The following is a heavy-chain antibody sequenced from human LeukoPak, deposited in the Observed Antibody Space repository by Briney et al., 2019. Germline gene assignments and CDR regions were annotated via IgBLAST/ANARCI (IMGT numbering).Heavy chain of an antibody. D-gene: IGHD2-15*01. CDR3: AREIRYCSGSKCYLFDY. V-gene: IGHV3-48*03. CDR1: GFTFSSYE. J-gene: IGHJ4*02. CDR2: ISSSDSTI. Sequence: PGGSLRLSCAASGFTFSSYEMNWVRQAPGKGLEWVSYISSSDSTIYYADSVKGRFTISRDNAKNSLYLQMNSLRAEDTAVYYCAREIRYCSGSKCYLFDYWGQGTLVTVSS.